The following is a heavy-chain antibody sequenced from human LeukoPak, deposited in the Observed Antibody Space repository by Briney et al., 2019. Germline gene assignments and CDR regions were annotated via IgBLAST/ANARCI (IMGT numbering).Heavy chain of an antibody. J-gene: IGHJ5*02. V-gene: IGHV1-8*03. CDR3: ARVKPYTNWFDP. Sequence: ASVKVSCKASGYTFTSYDINWVRQATGQGLEWMGWMNPNSGNTGYAQKFQGRVTITRNTSISTAYMELSSLRSEDTAVYYCARVKPYTNWFDPWGQGTPVTVSS. CDR2: MNPNSGNT. CDR1: GYTFTSYD. D-gene: IGHD4-11*01.